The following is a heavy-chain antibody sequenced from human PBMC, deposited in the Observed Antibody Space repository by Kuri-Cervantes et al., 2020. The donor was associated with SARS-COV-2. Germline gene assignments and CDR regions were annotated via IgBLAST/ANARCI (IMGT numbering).Heavy chain of an antibody. CDR3: ARTSTQYYYDSSGNYEFDY. CDR1: GFSHSTSGVG. J-gene: IGHJ4*02. CDR2: IDWDDDK. Sequence: SGPTLVKPTQTLTLTCTVPGFSHSTSGVGVGWIRQPPGKPLEWLALIDWDDDKYYSTSLKTRLTISKDTSKNQVVLTMTNMDPVDTATYYCARTSTQYYYDSSGNYEFDYWGQGTLVTVSS. V-gene: IGHV2-70*01. D-gene: IGHD3-22*01.